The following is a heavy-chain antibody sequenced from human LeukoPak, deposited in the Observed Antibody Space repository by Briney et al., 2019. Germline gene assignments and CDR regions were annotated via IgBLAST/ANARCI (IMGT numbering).Heavy chain of an antibody. CDR1: GYTFTGYY. CDR2: INPNSGDT. CDR3: ARVRSRWPNDAFDI. J-gene: IGHJ3*02. D-gene: IGHD6-13*01. V-gene: IGHV1-2*02. Sequence: ASVKVSCKASGYTFTGYYMHWVRQAPGQGLEWMGWINPNSGDTNYAQNLQGRVTMTTDTSTSTAYMEVRSLRSDDTAVYYCARVRSRWPNDAFDIWGQGTMVTVSS.